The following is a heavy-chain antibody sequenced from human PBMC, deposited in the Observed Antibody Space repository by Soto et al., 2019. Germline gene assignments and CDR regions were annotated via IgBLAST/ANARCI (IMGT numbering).Heavy chain of an antibody. CDR1: GFTFSSYG. V-gene: IGHV3-30*18. Sequence: GGSLRLSCAASGFTFSSYGMHWVRQAPGKGLEWVAVISYDGINKYYANSVKGRFTISRDNSKNTLYLQMNSLRAEDTAVYYCAKSMYNWNDGFFDYWGQGTLVTVSS. CDR3: AKSMYNWNDGFFDY. CDR2: ISYDGINK. J-gene: IGHJ4*02. D-gene: IGHD1-1*01.